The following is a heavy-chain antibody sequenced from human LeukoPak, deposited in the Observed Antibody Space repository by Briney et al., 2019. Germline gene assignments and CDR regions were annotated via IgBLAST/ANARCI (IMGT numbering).Heavy chain of an antibody. D-gene: IGHD3-10*01. Sequence: QSGGSLRLSCAASGFTFSSYSMNWVRQAPGKGLEWVSYISSSSSTIYYADSVKGRFTISRDNAKNSLYLQMNSLRAEDTAVYYCARARRLWFGSYDAFDIWGQGTMVTVSS. CDR1: GFTFSSYS. J-gene: IGHJ3*02. V-gene: IGHV3-48*04. CDR3: ARARRLWFGSYDAFDI. CDR2: ISSSSSTI.